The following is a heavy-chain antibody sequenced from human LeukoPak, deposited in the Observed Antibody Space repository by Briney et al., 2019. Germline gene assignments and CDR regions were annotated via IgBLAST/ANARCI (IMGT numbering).Heavy chain of an antibody. CDR1: GFTFSSYG. V-gene: IGHV3-30*02. D-gene: IGHD3-16*02. CDR3: AQGELSYVGFDY. CDR2: IRYDGSNK. Sequence: GGSLRLSCAASGFTFSSYGMHWVRQAPGKGLEWVAFIRYDGSNKYYADSVKGRFTISRDNSKNTLYLQMNSLRAEDTAVYYCAQGELSYVGFDYWGQGTLVTVSS. J-gene: IGHJ4*02.